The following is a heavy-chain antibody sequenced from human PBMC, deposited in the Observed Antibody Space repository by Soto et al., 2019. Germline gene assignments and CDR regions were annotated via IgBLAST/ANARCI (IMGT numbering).Heavy chain of an antibody. CDR1: GRSFSGYY. Sequence: QVQLQQWGAGLLKPSETLSLTCAVYGRSFSGYYRSWIRQSPGKGLEWIGEINHSGSTNYNPSLKSRVTILIDAPKNQFSLKMSSVTAADTAVYYCARSPYMDVWGKGTTVIVSS. V-gene: IGHV4-34*01. CDR2: INHSGST. CDR3: ARSPYMDV. J-gene: IGHJ6*03.